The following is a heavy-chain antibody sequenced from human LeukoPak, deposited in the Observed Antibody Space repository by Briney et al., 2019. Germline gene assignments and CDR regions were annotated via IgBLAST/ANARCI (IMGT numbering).Heavy chain of an antibody. D-gene: IGHD3-3*01. V-gene: IGHV1-69*13. CDR1: GDTFTSYG. J-gene: IGHJ4*02. CDR3: ARVRGTGFDY. Sequence: SVKVSCKASGDTFTSYGISWVRQAPGQGLEWLGGIIPLFDTANYARKFQGRVTITADESASTAYMELSNLRSEDTAVYYCARVRGTGFDYWGQGTLVTVSS. CDR2: IIPLFDTA.